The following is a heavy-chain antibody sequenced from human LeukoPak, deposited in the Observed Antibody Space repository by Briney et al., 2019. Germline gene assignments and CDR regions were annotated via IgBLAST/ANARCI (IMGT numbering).Heavy chain of an antibody. V-gene: IGHV3-48*01. J-gene: IGHJ4*02. CDR1: GFTFSSYS. Sequence: GGSLRLSCAASGFTFSSYSMNWVRQAPGKGLEWVSYISSSSTTIYYADSVKGRFTISRDNAKNSLYLQMISLRAEDTAVYFCARDYYDSSGYYFSSYWGQGTLVTVSS. CDR3: ARDYYDSSGYYFSSY. D-gene: IGHD3-22*01. CDR2: ISSSSTTI.